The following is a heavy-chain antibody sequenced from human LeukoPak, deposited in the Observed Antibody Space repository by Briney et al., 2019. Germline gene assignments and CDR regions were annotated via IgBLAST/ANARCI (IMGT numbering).Heavy chain of an antibody. D-gene: IGHD3-22*01. CDR3: ARASYDSSGYYPDY. CDR2: MNPNSGNT. Sequence: ASVKVSCKASGYTFTSYDISWVRQATGQGLEWMGWMNPNSGNTGYAQKFQGRVTMTRNTSISTAYMELSSLRSEDTAVYYCARASYDSSGYYPDYWGQGTLVTVSS. CDR1: GYTFTSYD. J-gene: IGHJ4*02. V-gene: IGHV1-8*01.